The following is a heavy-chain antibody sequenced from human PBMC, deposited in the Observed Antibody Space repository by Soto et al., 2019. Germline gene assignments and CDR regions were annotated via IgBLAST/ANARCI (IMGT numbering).Heavy chain of an antibody. CDR3: AGQEGDFDY. J-gene: IGHJ4*02. V-gene: IGHV4-31*03. Sequence: SETLSLTCTVSGGSISRGGYYWSWSRQHPGKGLEWIGYIYYSGSTYYNPSLKRRVTISVDTSKNQFSLKLSSVTAADTAVYYCAGQEGDFDYWGQGTLVTVSS. CDR2: IYYSGST. CDR1: GGSISRGGYY.